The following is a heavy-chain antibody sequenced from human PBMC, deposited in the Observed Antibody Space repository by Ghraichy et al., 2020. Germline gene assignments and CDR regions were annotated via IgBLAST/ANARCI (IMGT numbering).Heavy chain of an antibody. CDR3: ARFPESYSYESLSYFDP. D-gene: IGHD3-16*01. CDR2: IYYSGST. V-gene: IGHV4-59*01. Sequence: SETLSLTCTVSGGSISSYYWNWIRQPPGKGLEWIGYIYYSGSTNNNPYLRSRVTISVDTSKNQFSLKLNSVTAADTAIYYCARFPESYSYESLSYFDPWGQGTLVTVSS. J-gene: IGHJ5*02. CDR1: GGSISSYY.